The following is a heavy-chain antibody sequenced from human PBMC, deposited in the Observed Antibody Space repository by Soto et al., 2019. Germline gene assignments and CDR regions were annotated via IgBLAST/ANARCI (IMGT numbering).Heavy chain of an antibody. CDR3: AKGIKGELPFDY. CDR1: GFPFSIYA. D-gene: IGHD1-26*01. Sequence: GGSLRLSCAASGFPFSIYALSLVRQSPGKGLEWVSSISDSGRSTYYAGSVKGRFTIFRDKSKNTLYLQMNSLRAEDTAVYYCAKGIKGELPFDYWGQGLPVTVSS. V-gene: IGHV3-23*01. CDR2: ISDSGRST. J-gene: IGHJ4*02.